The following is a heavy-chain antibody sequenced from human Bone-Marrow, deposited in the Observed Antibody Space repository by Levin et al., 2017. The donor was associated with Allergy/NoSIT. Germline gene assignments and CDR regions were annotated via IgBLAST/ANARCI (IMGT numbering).Heavy chain of an antibody. CDR2: IFHSGST. V-gene: IGHV4-4*02. CDR1: GGSISSSNW. CDR3: ARGNKYSSGSIDY. D-gene: IGHD6-19*01. Sequence: PSETLSLTCAVSGGSISSSNWWSWVRQAPGKGLEWIGEIFHSGSTNYTPSLKSRVTILVDRSKNQFSLKLGSVTAADTAVYYCARGNKYSSGSIDYWGQGTLVTVSS. J-gene: IGHJ4*02.